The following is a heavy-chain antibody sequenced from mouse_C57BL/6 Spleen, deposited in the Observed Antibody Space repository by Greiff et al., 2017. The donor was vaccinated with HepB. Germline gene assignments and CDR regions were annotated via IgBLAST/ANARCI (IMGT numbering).Heavy chain of an antibody. CDR3: ARSLLGRDY. J-gene: IGHJ2*01. Sequence: VQLQQSGPELVKPGASVKISCKASGYALSSSWMNWVKQRPGKGLEWIGRIYPGDGDTNYNGKFTGKATLTAEKSSSTAYMQLSSLTSEDAAVYFCARSLLGRDYWGQGTTLTVSS. V-gene: IGHV1-82*01. D-gene: IGHD4-1*01. CDR2: IYPGDGDT. CDR1: GYALSSSW.